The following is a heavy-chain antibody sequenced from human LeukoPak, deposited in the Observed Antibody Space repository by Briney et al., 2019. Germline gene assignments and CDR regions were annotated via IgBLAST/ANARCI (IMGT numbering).Heavy chain of an antibody. Sequence: GGSLRLSCAASGFTFSSYSMNWVRQAPGKGLEWVSSISSSSGYIYYADSVKGRFTISRDNAKNSLYLQMNSLRAEDTAVYYCARDIRDYSNFHNWFDPWGQGTLVTVFS. D-gene: IGHD4-11*01. CDR2: ISSSSGYI. CDR1: GFTFSSYS. CDR3: ARDIRDYSNFHNWFDP. J-gene: IGHJ5*02. V-gene: IGHV3-21*01.